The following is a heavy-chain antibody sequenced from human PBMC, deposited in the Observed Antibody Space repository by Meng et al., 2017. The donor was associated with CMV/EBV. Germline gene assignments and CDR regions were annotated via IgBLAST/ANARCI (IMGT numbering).Heavy chain of an antibody. CDR3: ARKVAAYYYYGMDV. J-gene: IGHJ6*02. Sequence: KISCKASGGTFSSYAISWVRQAPGQGLEWMGGIIPILGIANYAQKFQGRVTITADKSTSTAYMELSSLRSEDTAVYYCARKVAAYYYYGMDVWGQGTTVTVSS. CDR2: IIPILGIA. D-gene: IGHD6-25*01. V-gene: IGHV1-69*10. CDR1: GGTFSSYA.